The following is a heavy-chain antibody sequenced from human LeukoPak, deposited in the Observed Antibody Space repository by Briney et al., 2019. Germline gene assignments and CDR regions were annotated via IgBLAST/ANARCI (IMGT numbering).Heavy chain of an antibody. J-gene: IGHJ6*03. Sequence: PSETLSLTCTVSGGSISSYYWSWIRQPPGKGLEWIGYIYTCGSTNYNSSLKSRVTISVDTSKNQFSLKLSSVTAAGTAVYYCPPSARVPPRHYYYMDVWGKGTTVTVSS. CDR3: PPSARVPPRHYYYMDV. CDR2: IYTCGST. D-gene: IGHD3-10*01. V-gene: IGHV4-4*09. CDR1: GGSISSYY.